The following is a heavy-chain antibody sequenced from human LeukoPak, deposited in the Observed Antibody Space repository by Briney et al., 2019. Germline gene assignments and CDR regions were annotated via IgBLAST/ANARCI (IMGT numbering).Heavy chain of an antibody. V-gene: IGHV4-39*01. CDR2: IYSGGST. CDR1: GASISGSGYY. CDR3: AKSGGYGLIDY. J-gene: IGHJ4*02. D-gene: IGHD1-26*01. Sequence: SETLSLTCTVSGASISGSGYYWGWLRQPPGKGLEWIGSIYSGGSTYYNASLQSRVTISIETSKNQISLTLNSVTAADTAMYYCAKSGGYGLIDYWGQGTLVTVSS.